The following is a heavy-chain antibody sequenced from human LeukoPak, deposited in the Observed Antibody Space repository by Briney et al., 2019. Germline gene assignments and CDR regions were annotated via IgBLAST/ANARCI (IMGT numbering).Heavy chain of an antibody. CDR1: GYSFTSYW. V-gene: IGHV5-51*01. CDR2: IYPADSDA. CDR3: ARTTVSTTYFDY. D-gene: IGHD4-17*01. Sequence: GESLKISCKGSGYSFTSYWIGWVRLLPGKGLEWMGIIYPADSDARYSPSFQGQVTISADKSLNTAYLQWSSLEASDTTMYYCARTTVSTTYFDYWGQGSLVTVSS. J-gene: IGHJ4*02.